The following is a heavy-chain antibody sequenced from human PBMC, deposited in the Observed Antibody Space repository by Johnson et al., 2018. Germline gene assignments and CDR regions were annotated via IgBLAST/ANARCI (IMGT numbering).Heavy chain of an antibody. D-gene: IGHD1-1*01. CDR3: TRRTGRDAFDI. Sequence: VQLVQSGGGLVQPGRSLRLSCAASGFTFDDSAMHWVRQAPGKGLEWISGITWNGGSRGYADSVKGRFTISRDKAKNSLYLQMNSLRAEDTALYYCTRRTGRDAFDIWGQGTMVTVSS. V-gene: IGHV3-9*01. J-gene: IGHJ3*02. CDR1: GFTFDDSA. CDR2: ITWNGGSR.